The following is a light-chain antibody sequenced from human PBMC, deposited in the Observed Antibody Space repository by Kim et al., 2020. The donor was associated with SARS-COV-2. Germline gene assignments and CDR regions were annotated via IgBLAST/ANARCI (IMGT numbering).Light chain of an antibody. Sequence: EIVLTQSPGTLSLSPGERATLSCRASQSVNSNNFAWYQQKPGQAPRLLIYGTSSRATGIPDRFSGSGSETDFTLTITRLGPDDFAVYYCQQYGSLWTFGQGTKVDIK. CDR1: QSVNSNN. CDR2: GTS. J-gene: IGKJ1*01. CDR3: QQYGSLWT. V-gene: IGKV3-20*01.